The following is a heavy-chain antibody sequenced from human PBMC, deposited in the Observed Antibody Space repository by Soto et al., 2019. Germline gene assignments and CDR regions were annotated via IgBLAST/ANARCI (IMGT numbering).Heavy chain of an antibody. CDR1: GYIFHNYG. D-gene: IGHD3-10*01. J-gene: IGHJ6*02. V-gene: IGHV1-18*01. Sequence: QVQLVQSGAEVKKPGASVKVSCKTSGYIFHNYGISWVRQAPGQGLEWMGWISDYNGNTKYAQKFQGRVTMATDTSTXTXXXEXWSLRSDDTAVYYCAREGYYSGSESYSPPRYYGMDVWGQGTTVTVSS. CDR3: AREGYYSGSESYSPPRYYGMDV. CDR2: ISDYNGNT.